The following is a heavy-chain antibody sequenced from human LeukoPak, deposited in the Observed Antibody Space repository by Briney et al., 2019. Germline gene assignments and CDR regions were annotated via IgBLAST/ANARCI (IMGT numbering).Heavy chain of an antibody. J-gene: IGHJ4*02. CDR2: IYYGGST. CDR3: ASADGYKIDY. D-gene: IGHD5-24*01. Sequence: SETLSLTCTVSGDSISGSSYYWGWIRQPPGKGLEWIGNIYYGGSTYYNPSLKSRVSISVDTSNNQFSLKVSSVTAADTAVYYCASADGYKIDYWGQGTLVTVSS. CDR1: GDSISGSSYY. V-gene: IGHV4-39*01.